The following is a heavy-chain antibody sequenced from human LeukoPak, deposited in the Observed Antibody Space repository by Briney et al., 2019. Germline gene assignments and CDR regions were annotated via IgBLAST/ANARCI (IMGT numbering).Heavy chain of an antibody. J-gene: IGHJ5*02. CDR3: ATLPTGYSSSWFDH. CDR2: IYSGGSK. Sequence: GESLRLSCAASGLTVSSNYMHWVRQAPGKGLEWVSIIYSGGSKHYADSVKGRFTVSRDNTKNTVYLQMNGLRAEDTAVYYCATLPTGYSSSWFDHWGQGTLVTVSS. D-gene: IGHD6-13*01. V-gene: IGHV3-53*01. CDR1: GLTVSSNY.